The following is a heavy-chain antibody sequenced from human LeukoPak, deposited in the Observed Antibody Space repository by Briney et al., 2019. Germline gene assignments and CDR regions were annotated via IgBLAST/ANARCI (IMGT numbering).Heavy chain of an antibody. V-gene: IGHV3-48*03. CDR3: AKVSGSGWHFDH. Sequence: PGGSLRLSCAASGFTFSNYEMNWVRQAPGKGLQWVSSISSSGILIYYADSVKGRFTISRDNGKNSLFLQMDSLRVEDTAVYYCAKVSGSGWHFDHWGQGTLVTVSS. D-gene: IGHD6-19*01. CDR1: GFTFSNYE. J-gene: IGHJ4*02. CDR2: ISSSGILI.